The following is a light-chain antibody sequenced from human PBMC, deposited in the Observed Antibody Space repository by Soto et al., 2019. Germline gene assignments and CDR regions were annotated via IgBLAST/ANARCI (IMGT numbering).Light chain of an antibody. CDR1: QGIGSY. Sequence: IQLTQSPSSLSSSVGDRVTITCRASQGIGSYLAWYQQKPGKAPKLLIYVASTLQSGVPSRFSGSGSGTEFTLTISSLKNEDFATYYCQQLNNYTRTFGQGTKVDIK. CDR3: QQLNNYTRT. J-gene: IGKJ1*01. CDR2: VAS. V-gene: IGKV1-9*01.